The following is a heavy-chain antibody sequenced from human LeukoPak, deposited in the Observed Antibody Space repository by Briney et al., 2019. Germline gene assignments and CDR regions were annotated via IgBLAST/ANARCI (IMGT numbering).Heavy chain of an antibody. Sequence: PSETLSLTCTVSGGSISSSSNYWGWIRQPPGKGLEWIGEINHSGSTNYNPSLKSRVTISVDTSKNQFSLKLSSVTAADTAVYYCARELAGSSSWRDWFDPWGQGTLVTVSS. CDR1: GGSISSSSNY. V-gene: IGHV4-39*07. CDR3: ARELAGSSSWRDWFDP. CDR2: INHSGST. J-gene: IGHJ5*02. D-gene: IGHD6-13*01.